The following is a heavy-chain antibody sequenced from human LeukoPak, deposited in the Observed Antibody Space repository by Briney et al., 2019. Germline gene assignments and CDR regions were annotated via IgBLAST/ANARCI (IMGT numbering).Heavy chain of an antibody. CDR3: ARRYSTSTSCYNFDY. Sequence: PGGSLRLSCAASGFTFSTYSLTWVRQAPGKGLEWVSSISGSSNYIYYADSVKGRFTISRDNAKNSLYLQMNSLRAEDTAVYYCARRYSTSTSCYNFDYWGQGTLVTVSS. D-gene: IGHD2-2*02. J-gene: IGHJ4*02. CDR2: ISGSSNYI. CDR1: GFTFSTYS. V-gene: IGHV3-21*01.